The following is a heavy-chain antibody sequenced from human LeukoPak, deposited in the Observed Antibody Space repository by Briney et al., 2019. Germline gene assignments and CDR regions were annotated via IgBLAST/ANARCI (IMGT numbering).Heavy chain of an antibody. D-gene: IGHD5-12*01. Sequence: GGSLRLSCAASEFTFSYYWMSWVRQAPGKGLEWVANIKEDGSEKYYVDSVKGRFTISRDNAKNTLALQMNSLRAEDTAVYYCARDIGTRGYSGYHDYWGQGTLVTVSS. V-gene: IGHV3-7*01. CDR1: EFTFSYYW. CDR3: ARDIGTRGYSGYHDY. J-gene: IGHJ4*02. CDR2: IKEDGSEK.